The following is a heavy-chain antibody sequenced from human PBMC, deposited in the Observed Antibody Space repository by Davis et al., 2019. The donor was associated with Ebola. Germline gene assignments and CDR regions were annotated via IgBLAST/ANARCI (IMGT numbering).Heavy chain of an antibody. CDR1: GYTFTSYY. CDR2: IIPIFGTA. Sequence: SVQVSCKASGYTFTSYYMHWVRQAPGQGLEWMGGIIPIFGTANYAQKFQGRVTITADESTSTAYMELSSLRSEDTAVYYCARDSGGIAVAGWNDYWGQGTLVTVSS. V-gene: IGHV1-69*13. J-gene: IGHJ4*02. CDR3: ARDSGGIAVAGWNDY. D-gene: IGHD6-19*01.